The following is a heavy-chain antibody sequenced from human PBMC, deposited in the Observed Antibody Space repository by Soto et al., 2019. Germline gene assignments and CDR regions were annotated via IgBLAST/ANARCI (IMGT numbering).Heavy chain of an antibody. Sequence: GGSLRLSCAASGFTFSSYAMSWVRQAPGKGLEWVSAISGSGGSTYYADSVKGRFTISRDNSKNTLYLQMNSLRAEDTAVYYCVVAASYYYYYMDVWGKGTTVTVSS. CDR1: GFTFSSYA. J-gene: IGHJ6*03. CDR2: ISGSGGST. D-gene: IGHD6-13*01. V-gene: IGHV3-23*01. CDR3: VVAASYYYYYMDV.